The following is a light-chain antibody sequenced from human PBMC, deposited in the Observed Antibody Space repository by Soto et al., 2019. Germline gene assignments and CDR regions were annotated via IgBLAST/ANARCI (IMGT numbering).Light chain of an antibody. V-gene: IGLV1-44*01. Sequence: QSVLTQPPSASGTPGQRVTISCSGSSSNIGSNIVNWYQQLPGTAPKLLIYSRNQRPSGVPDRFSASKSGTSASLAISGLQSEDEADYYCGTWDDSLTGVVFGGGTKLTVL. CDR2: SRN. CDR3: GTWDDSLTGVV. CDR1: SSNIGSNI. J-gene: IGLJ3*02.